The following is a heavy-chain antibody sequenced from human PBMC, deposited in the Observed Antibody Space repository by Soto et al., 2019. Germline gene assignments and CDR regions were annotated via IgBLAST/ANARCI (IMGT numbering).Heavy chain of an antibody. J-gene: IGHJ6*02. CDR1: GGSISSGGYY. Sequence: SETLSLTCTVSGGSISSGGYYWSWIRQHPGKGLEWIGYIYYSGSTYYNPFLKSRVTISVDTSKNQFSLKLSSVTAADTAVYYCARDLMYSSARGDYYYGMDVWGQGTTVTVSS. D-gene: IGHD6-25*01. V-gene: IGHV4-31*03. CDR2: IYYSGST. CDR3: ARDLMYSSARGDYYYGMDV.